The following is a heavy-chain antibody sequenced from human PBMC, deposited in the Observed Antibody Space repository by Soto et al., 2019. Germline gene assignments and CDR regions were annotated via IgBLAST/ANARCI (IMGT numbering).Heavy chain of an antibody. J-gene: IGHJ6*02. V-gene: IGHV3-15*01. CDR3: TTDPTVTTSGYYYYYGMDV. CDR2: IKSKTDGGTT. CDR1: VFTFSNAW. Sequence: GSLRLSCAASVFTFSNAWMSWVRQAPGKGLEWVGRIKSKTDGGTTDYAAPVKGRFTISRDDSKNTLYLQMNSLKTEDTAVYYCTTDPTVTTSGYYYYYGMDVWGQGTTVTVS. D-gene: IGHD4-17*01.